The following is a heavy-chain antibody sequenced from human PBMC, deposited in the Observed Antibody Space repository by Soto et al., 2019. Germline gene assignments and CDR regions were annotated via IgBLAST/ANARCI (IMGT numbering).Heavy chain of an antibody. CDR1: GFTFSSYG. CDR3: ARDLGYEQWLAYYGMDV. CDR2: IWYDGSNK. J-gene: IGHJ6*02. Sequence: QVQLVESGGGVVQPGRSLRLSCAASGFTFSSYGMHWVRQAPGKGLEWVAVIWYDGSNKYYADSVKGRFTISRDNSKNTLYLQMNSLIAEDTAVYYCARDLGYEQWLAYYGMDVWGQGTTVTVSS. D-gene: IGHD6-19*01. V-gene: IGHV3-33*01.